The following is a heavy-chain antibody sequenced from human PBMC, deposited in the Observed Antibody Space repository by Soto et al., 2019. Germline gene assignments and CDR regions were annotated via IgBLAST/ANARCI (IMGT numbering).Heavy chain of an antibody. CDR2: IIPIFGTA. Sequence: GASVKVSCKASGGTFSSYAISWVRQAPGQGLEWMGGIIPIFGTANYAQKFQGRVTITADESTSTAYMEPSSLRSEDTAVYYCARKLNVDYDDAFDIWGQGTMVTVSS. J-gene: IGHJ3*02. CDR1: GGTFSSYA. D-gene: IGHD4-17*01. V-gene: IGHV1-69*13. CDR3: ARKLNVDYDDAFDI.